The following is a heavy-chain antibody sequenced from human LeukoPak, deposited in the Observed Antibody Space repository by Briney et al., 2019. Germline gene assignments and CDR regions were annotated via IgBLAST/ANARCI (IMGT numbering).Heavy chain of an antibody. V-gene: IGHV4-4*07. CDR2: MYSSGST. Sequence: SETLSLTCTVSGASITSYFWSWIRQPAGKGLEWIGHMYSSGSTNFNPSLKSRVTMSVDTSKSQFSLKLSSVTAADTALYYCAREKNYYASGSYFDYWGQGILVTVSS. J-gene: IGHJ4*02. CDR3: AREKNYYASGSYFDY. CDR1: GASITSYF. D-gene: IGHD3-10*01.